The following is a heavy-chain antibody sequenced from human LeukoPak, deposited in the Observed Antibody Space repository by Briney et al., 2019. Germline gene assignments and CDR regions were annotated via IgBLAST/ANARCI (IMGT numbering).Heavy chain of an antibody. V-gene: IGHV1-46*01. CDR1: GYTFTSYY. Sequence: ASVKVSCKASGYTFTSYYMHWVRQAPGQGLEWMGIINPCGGSTSYAQKFQGRVTMTRDTSTSTVYMELSSLRSEDTAVYYCARDRRFLEWLSSSVDAFDIWGQGTMVTVSS. D-gene: IGHD3-3*01. CDR3: ARDRRFLEWLSSSVDAFDI. CDR2: INPCGGST. J-gene: IGHJ3*02.